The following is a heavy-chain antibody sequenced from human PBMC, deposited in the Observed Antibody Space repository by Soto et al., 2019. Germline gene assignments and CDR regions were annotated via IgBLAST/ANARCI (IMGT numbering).Heavy chain of an antibody. D-gene: IGHD6-19*01. J-gene: IGHJ4*02. CDR2: IFHNGGT. CDR3: ARRITLAGTEYFDF. Sequence: SVTLSLTCGVSGYSITSGSYWGWIRWPPGKGLEWIGNIFHNGGTYDNPSLRGRLTMSVDTSKNQFSLKLSSVTAADTAVYYCARRITLAGTEYFDFWGPGTLVTVSS. CDR1: GYSITSGSY. V-gene: IGHV4-38-2*01.